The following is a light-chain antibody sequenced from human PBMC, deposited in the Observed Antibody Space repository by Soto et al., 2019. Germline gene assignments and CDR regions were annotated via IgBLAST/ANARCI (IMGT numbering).Light chain of an antibody. V-gene: IGLV2-11*01. J-gene: IGLJ2*01. CDR3: SSYPGNFVV. Sequence: QSALTQPGSVSGSPGQSVTISCTGTSSDVGGYNYVSWYQQLPGKAPFLMICDVSKRPSGVPARFSGSKSGNTASLTISGLQAEDEADYFCSSYPGNFVVFGEGTQLTVL. CDR2: DVS. CDR1: SSDVGGYNY.